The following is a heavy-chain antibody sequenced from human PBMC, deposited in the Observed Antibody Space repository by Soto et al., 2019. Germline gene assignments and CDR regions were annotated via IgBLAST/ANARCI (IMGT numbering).Heavy chain of an antibody. CDR2: IIPIFGTA. Sequence: GASVKVSCKASGGTFSSYAISWVRQAPGQGLEWMGGIIPIFGTANYAQKFQGRVTITADESTSTAYMELSSLRSEDTAVYYCARDHGLSGYYDFWSGSEYGMDVWGQGTTVTVSS. V-gene: IGHV1-69*13. CDR1: GGTFSSYA. J-gene: IGHJ6*02. CDR3: ARDHGLSGYYDFWSGSEYGMDV. D-gene: IGHD3-3*01.